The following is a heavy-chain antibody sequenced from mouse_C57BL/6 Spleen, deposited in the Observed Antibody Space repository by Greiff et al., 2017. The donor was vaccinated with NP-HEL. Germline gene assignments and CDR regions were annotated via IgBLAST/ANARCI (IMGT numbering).Heavy chain of an antibody. V-gene: IGHV1-72*01. CDR1: GYTFTSYW. Sequence: QVQLQQPGAELVKPWASVKLSCTASGYTFTSYWMHWVKQRPGRCLEWIGRIAPNSGGTTYNEKCKSKATLTVDKPSSTAYMQLSSLTSEDSGVYYGGRGSNYAMDYRGEGTSVTVSS. CDR2: IAPNSGGT. CDR3: GRGSNYAMDY. D-gene: IGHD5-1*01. J-gene: IGHJ4*01.